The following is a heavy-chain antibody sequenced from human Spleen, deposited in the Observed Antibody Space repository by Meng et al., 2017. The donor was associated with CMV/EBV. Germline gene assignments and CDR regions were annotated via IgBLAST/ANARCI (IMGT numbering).Heavy chain of an antibody. CDR1: GFTFSNAW. Sequence: SLKISCAASGFTFSNAWMSWVRQAPGKGLEWVSGISWNSGSIGYADSVKGRFTISRDNAKNSLYLQMNSLRAEDTALYYCAKDISCSSTSCYTAYYGMDVWGQGTTVTVSS. CDR3: AKDISCSSTSCYTAYYGMDV. CDR2: ISWNSGSI. V-gene: IGHV3-9*01. D-gene: IGHD2-2*02. J-gene: IGHJ6*02.